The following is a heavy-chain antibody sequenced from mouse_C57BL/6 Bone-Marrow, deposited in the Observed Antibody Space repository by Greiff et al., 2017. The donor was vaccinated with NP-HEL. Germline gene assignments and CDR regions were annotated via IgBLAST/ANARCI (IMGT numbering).Heavy chain of an antibody. Sequence: ESGAELARPGASVKLSCKASGYTFTSYGISWVKQRTGQGLEWIGEIYPRSGNTYYNEKFKGKATLTADKSSSTAYMELRSLTSEDSAVYFCARFRWLLFFAYWGQGTLVTVSA. D-gene: IGHD2-3*01. V-gene: IGHV1-81*01. CDR1: GYTFTSYG. CDR3: ARFRWLLFFAY. CDR2: IYPRSGNT. J-gene: IGHJ3*01.